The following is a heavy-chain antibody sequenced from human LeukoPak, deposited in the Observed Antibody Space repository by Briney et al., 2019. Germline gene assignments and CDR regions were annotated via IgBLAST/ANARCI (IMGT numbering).Heavy chain of an antibody. CDR2: IYPGDSDT. CDR3: ATSGYCSSTSCDAFDI. CDR1: GYSFTSYW. Sequence: GEFLKISCKGSGYSFTSYWIGWVRQMPGKGLEWMGIIYPGDSDTRYSPSFQGQVTISADKSISTAYLQWSSLKASDTAMYYCATSGYCSSTSCDAFDIWGQGTMVTVSS. J-gene: IGHJ3*02. D-gene: IGHD2-2*01. V-gene: IGHV5-51*01.